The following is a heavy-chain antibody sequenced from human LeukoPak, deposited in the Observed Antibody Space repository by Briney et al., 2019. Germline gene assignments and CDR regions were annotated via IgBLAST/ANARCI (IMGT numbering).Heavy chain of an antibody. V-gene: IGHV4-34*01. Sequence: NTSETLSLTCGVFGGSFSGYWSWIRQPPGKGLEWIGEINPSGGTNYSPSLKSRVTMSVDRSKNQFSLKLSSVTAADTAVYYCARASSTSRMDSFDPWGQETLVTVSS. CDR3: ARASSTSRMDSFDP. J-gene: IGHJ5*02. CDR2: INPSGGT. CDR1: GGSFSGY. D-gene: IGHD6-13*01.